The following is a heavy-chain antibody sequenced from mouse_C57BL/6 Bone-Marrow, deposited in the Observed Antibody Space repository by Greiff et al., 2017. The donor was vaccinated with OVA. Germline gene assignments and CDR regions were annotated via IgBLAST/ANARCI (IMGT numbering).Heavy chain of an antibody. CDR3: ARSIATVVATDV. CDR1: DSEVFPIAY. CDR2: ILPSIGRT. J-gene: IGHJ1*03. D-gene: IGHD1-1*01. Sequence: QVQLQQSGSDLRSPGSSVKLSCKDFDSEVFPIAYMCWVRQKPGHGFEWIGGILPSIGRTIYGEKFEDKATLDADTLSNTAYLELNSLTSEDSAIYYCARSIATVVATDVWGTGTTVTVSS. V-gene: IGHV15-2*01.